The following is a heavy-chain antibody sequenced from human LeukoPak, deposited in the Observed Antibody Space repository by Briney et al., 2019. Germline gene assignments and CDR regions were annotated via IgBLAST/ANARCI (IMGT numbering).Heavy chain of an antibody. V-gene: IGHV2-5*02. CDR3: AHGGYSYGHATGY. Sequence: SGPTLVKPTQTLTLTCTFSGFSLSTSGVGVGLIRHPPGKALEWLALIYWDDDKVYSPSLKIRLTITKDTSKNQVVLTTTTLDPVHTPTYYCAHGGYSYGHATGYSGQGTLVTVYS. CDR2: IYWDDDK. CDR1: GFSLSTSGVG. D-gene: IGHD5-18*01. J-gene: IGHJ4*02.